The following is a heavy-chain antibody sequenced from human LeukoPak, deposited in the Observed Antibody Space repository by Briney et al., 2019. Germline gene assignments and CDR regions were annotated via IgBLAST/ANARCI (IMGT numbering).Heavy chain of an antibody. V-gene: IGHV3-48*01. Sequence: GGSLRLSCAASGFTFSSYSMNWVRQAPGKGLEWVSYISSSSSTIYYADSVKGRFTISRDNAKNSLYLQMNSLRAEDTAVYYCARKASGSSLGTFDYWGQGTLVTVSS. CDR1: GFTFSSYS. J-gene: IGHJ4*02. CDR2: ISSSSSTI. CDR3: ARKASGSSLGTFDY. D-gene: IGHD1-26*01.